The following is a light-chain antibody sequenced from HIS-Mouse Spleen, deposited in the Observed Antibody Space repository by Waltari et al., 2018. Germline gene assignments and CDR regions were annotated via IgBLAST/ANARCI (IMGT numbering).Light chain of an antibody. J-gene: IGLJ2*01. Sequence: SYVLTQPPSVSVAPGKTARITCGGNNIGSKSVHWYQQKPGQAPVLVVYDDSDRPSGIPERCSGSNSGNTATRTISRVEAGDEAGYYCQVWDSSSDHVVFGGGTKLTVL. CDR1: NIGSKS. CDR2: DDS. V-gene: IGLV3-21*03. CDR3: QVWDSSSDHVV.